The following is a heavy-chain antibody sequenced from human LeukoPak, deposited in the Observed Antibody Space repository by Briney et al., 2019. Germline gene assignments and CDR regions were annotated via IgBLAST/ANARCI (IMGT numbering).Heavy chain of an antibody. V-gene: IGHV4-39*01. J-gene: IGHJ4*02. CDR3: ARRSYYDSSAIFDY. Sequence: SETLSLTCTVSGGSTSSSSYYWDWIRQPPGKGLEWIGSLYYSGSTYYNPSLKSRVTISVDTSKNQFSLKLSSVTAADTAVFYCARRSYYDSSAIFDYWGQGTLVTVSS. CDR2: LYYSGST. CDR1: GGSTSSSSYY. D-gene: IGHD3-22*01.